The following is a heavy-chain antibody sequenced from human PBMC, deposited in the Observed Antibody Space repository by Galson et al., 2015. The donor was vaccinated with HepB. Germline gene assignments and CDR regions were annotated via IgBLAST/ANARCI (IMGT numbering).Heavy chain of an antibody. CDR1: GFSFSSYA. Sequence: SLRLSCAASGFSFSSYAIHWVRQAPGKGLEWVAVISYDGRSRYYADSVKGRFSISRDNSKKTVYLQMNSLRAEDTAVYYCARNSERIYYYGMDVWGQGTTVTVSS. V-gene: IGHV3-30*04. J-gene: IGHJ6*02. CDR2: ISYDGRSR. CDR3: ARNSERIYYYGMDV. D-gene: IGHD2-15*01.